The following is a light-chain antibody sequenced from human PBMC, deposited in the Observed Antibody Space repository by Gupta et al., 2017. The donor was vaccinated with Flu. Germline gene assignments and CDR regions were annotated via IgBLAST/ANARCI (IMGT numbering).Light chain of an antibody. J-gene: IGKJ1*01. CDR2: AAS. CDR3: QQASRFPWT. CDR1: QRISSW. Sequence: DIQLTQSPSTVSSSVGDRVAITCRASQRISSWLVWYQQQPGKATNLLIYAASSSTSGVPSRFGSSGSATDSTPTISSLQPEDAATYYCQQASRFPWTFGQGTKLEIK. V-gene: IGKV1-12*01.